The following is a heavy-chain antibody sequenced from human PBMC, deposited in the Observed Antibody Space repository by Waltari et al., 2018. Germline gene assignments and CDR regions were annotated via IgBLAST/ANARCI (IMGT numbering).Heavy chain of an antibody. CDR1: CYSLSSGYF. Sequence: QVQLQESGPGLVTPSETLSLPCGVSCYSLSSGYFWGCIRQHPGERLEWIGMIYISGDTASNPSHKGPGTISLDTSKHQLSLNLHSVTDADTAVYYCARVTLLGSSSNWREYFHPWGQGSLVTVSS. V-gene: IGHV4-38-2*01. CDR3: ARVTLLGSSSNWREYFHP. J-gene: IGHJ1*01. CDR2: IYISGDT. D-gene: IGHD6-13*01.